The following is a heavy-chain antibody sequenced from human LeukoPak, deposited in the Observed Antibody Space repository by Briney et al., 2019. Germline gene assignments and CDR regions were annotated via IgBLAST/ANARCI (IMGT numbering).Heavy chain of an antibody. CDR3: ASARTPGPVRGVSTH. V-gene: IGHV3-21*01. CDR1: GFTFSTYS. D-gene: IGHD3-10*02. Sequence: GGSLRLSCAASGFTFSTYSMNWVRQAPGKGLEWVSSISSGSSYIYYADSVRGRFTISRDNAKNSLYLQMDSLRAGDTAVYYCASARTPGPVRGVSTHWGQGTLVTVSS. J-gene: IGHJ4*02. CDR2: ISSGSSYI.